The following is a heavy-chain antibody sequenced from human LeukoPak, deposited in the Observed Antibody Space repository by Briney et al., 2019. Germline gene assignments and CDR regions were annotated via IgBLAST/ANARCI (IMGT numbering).Heavy chain of an antibody. CDR1: GYSENFYG. D-gene: IGHD2-8*01. J-gene: IGHJ4*02. V-gene: IGHV1-18*01. CDR2: ISAQHGQT. CDR3: AGSLGYCTSNVCYLKY. Sequence: ASVTVSCKTSGYSENFYGITWVRQVAGQGLEWMGWISAQHGQTEYAPNSQDRVTMTTDTYTNTAYMELRSLRSDDTAVYYCAGSLGYCTSNVCYLKYWGQGTLVTVSS.